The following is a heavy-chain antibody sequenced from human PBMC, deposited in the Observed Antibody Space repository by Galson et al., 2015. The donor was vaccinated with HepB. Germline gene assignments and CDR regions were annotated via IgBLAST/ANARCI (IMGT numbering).Heavy chain of an antibody. Sequence: SLRLSCAASGFTFTSYAMSWVRQAPGKGLEWVSAINDSGGSTYYADSVKGRFTISRDNSKNTLYLQMNSLRAEDTAVYYCAKLLCSGGSCYSRNWYFNLWGRGTLVTVSS. D-gene: IGHD2-15*01. V-gene: IGHV3-23*01. CDR3: AKLLCSGGSCYSRNWYFNL. J-gene: IGHJ2*01. CDR1: GFTFTSYA. CDR2: INDSGGST.